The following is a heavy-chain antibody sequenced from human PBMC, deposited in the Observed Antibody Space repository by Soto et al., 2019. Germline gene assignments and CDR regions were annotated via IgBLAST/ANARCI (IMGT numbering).Heavy chain of an antibody. J-gene: IGHJ4*02. Sequence: PGGSLRLSCTASGFTFGDYAMSWFRQAPGKGLEWVSAISGSGGSTYYTDSVKGRFTISRDNSKNTLYLQMNSLRAEDTAVYYCAKQGDGYNLGYWGQGTLVTVSS. V-gene: IGHV3-23*01. CDR1: GFTFGDYA. CDR2: ISGSGGST. D-gene: IGHD5-12*01. CDR3: AKQGDGYNLGY.